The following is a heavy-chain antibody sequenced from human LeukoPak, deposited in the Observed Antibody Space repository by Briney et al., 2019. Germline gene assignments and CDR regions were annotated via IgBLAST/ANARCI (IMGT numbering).Heavy chain of an antibody. D-gene: IGHD2-2*01. V-gene: IGHV1-69*13. CDR2: IIPIFGTA. CDR1: GGTFSSYA. Sequence: ASVKVSCKASGGTFSSYAISWVRQAPGQGLEWMGGIIPIFGTANYAQKFQGRVTITADESTSTAYMELSSLRSEDTAVYYCAQCTSCYGNYYYYMDVWGKGTTVTVSS. CDR3: AQCTSCYGNYYYYMDV. J-gene: IGHJ6*03.